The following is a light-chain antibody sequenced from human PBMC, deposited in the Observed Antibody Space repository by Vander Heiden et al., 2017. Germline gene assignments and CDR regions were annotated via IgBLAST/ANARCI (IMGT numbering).Light chain of an antibody. CDR1: SSNIGSNY. Sequence: QSVLTQPPSASGAPGQRVTISFSGSSSNIGSNYVFWYQQLPGTAPKLLIYRNNQWPSGVPDRFSGSKSGTSASLAISGLRSEDEADYYCAAWDDSLSGVVFGGGTKLTVL. CDR2: RNN. CDR3: AAWDDSLSGVV. V-gene: IGLV1-47*01. J-gene: IGLJ2*01.